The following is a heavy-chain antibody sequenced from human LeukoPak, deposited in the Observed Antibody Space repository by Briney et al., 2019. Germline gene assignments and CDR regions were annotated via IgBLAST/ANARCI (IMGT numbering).Heavy chain of an antibody. CDR1: GFTFSSYA. CDR2: ISSSGSTI. CDR3: ARDLCSGGSCSDY. Sequence: PGGSLRLSCAASGFTFSSYAMNWVRQAPAKGLEWVSYISSSGSTIYYADSVRGRFTISRDNAKNSLYLQMNSLRAEDTAVYYCARDLCSGGSCSDYWGQGTLVTVSS. J-gene: IGHJ4*02. V-gene: IGHV3-48*03. D-gene: IGHD2-15*01.